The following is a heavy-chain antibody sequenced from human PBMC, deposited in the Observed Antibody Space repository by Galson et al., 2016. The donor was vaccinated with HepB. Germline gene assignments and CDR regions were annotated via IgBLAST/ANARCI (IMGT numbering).Heavy chain of an antibody. Sequence: PALVKPTQTLTLTCTFSGFSLNTTGVGVGWIRQPPGKALEWLALIYWNDDKPYSPSLKSRLTITKDTSKNQVVLTTTNMDPVDTATYFCAHVLYYYGSGIWFDPWGQGTLVTVSS. D-gene: IGHD3-10*01. CDR3: AHVLYYYGSGIWFDP. J-gene: IGHJ5*02. CDR2: IYWNDDK. V-gene: IGHV2-5*01. CDR1: GFSLNTTGVG.